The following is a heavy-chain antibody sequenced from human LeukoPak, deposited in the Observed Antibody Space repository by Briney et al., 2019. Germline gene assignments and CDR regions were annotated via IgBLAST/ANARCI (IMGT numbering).Heavy chain of an antibody. J-gene: IGHJ4*02. CDR1: GFTFSRYG. D-gene: IGHD5-18*01. CDR2: ISYDGSNK. V-gene: IGHV3-30*03. Sequence: QPGGSLRLSCAASGFTFSRYGMHWVRQAPSKGLEWVAVISYDGSNKNYADSVKGRFTISRDNSKNTLYLQMNSLRAEDAAVYYCARDMRPQQLWSYFDYWGQGTLVTVSS. CDR3: ARDMRPQQLWSYFDY.